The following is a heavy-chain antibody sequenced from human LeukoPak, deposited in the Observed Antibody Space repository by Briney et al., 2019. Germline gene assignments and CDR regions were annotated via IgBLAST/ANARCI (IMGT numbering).Heavy chain of an antibody. CDR3: ARGRYCSSTSCYDLDY. Sequence: GGSLRLSCAASGFTFSSYGMSWVRQAPGKGLEWVSAISDSGGSTYYADSVKGRFTISRDNSKNTLYLQMNSLRAEDTAVYYCARGRYCSSTSCYDLDYWGQGTLVTVSS. D-gene: IGHD2-2*01. J-gene: IGHJ4*02. CDR2: ISDSGGST. V-gene: IGHV3-23*01. CDR1: GFTFSSYG.